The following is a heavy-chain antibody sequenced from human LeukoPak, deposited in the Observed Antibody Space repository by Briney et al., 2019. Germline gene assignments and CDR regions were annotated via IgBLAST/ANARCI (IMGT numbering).Heavy chain of an antibody. V-gene: IGHV1-2*02. CDR2: INPNSGGT. CDR1: GYTFTGYY. J-gene: IGHJ5*02. Sequence: ASVKVSCKASGYTFTGYYMHWVRQAPGQGLEWMGWINPNSGGTNYAQKFQGRVTMTRDTSISTAYMELSRLRSDDTAVYYCAREANYDILTGYGSWFDPWGQGTLVTVSS. CDR3: AREANYDILTGYGSWFDP. D-gene: IGHD3-9*01.